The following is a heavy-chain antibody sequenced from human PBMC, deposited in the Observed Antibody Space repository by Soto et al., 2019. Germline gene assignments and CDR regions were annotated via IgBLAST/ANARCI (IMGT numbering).Heavy chain of an antibody. V-gene: IGHV1-18*01. CDR2: SRADNSHP. CDR1: GYRFTEFG. Sequence: QVQLLQSGPEVKKPGASVKVSCRAFGYRFTEFGISWVRQAPGQGLEWVGWSRADNSHPNYAKSLQGRVNVTTDTSSNTAYMELTSLTSADTAVYYCARAADRFDFVWGRYDALDIWGQGTVFFVSS. CDR3: ARAADRFDFVWGRYDALDI. D-gene: IGHD3-16*01. J-gene: IGHJ3*02.